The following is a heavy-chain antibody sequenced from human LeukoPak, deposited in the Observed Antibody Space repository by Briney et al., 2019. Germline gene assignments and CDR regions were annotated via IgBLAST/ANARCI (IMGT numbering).Heavy chain of an antibody. CDR1: GDSVSSNSAA. Sequence: SQTLSLTCAISGDSVSSNSAAWNWVRQSPSRGLEWLGRTYYRSKWYNDYAVSVKSRITINPDTSKNQFSLQLNSVTPEDTAVYYCARDAYYGSGSSNWFDPWGQGTLVTVSS. J-gene: IGHJ5*02. CDR3: ARDAYYGSGSSNWFDP. D-gene: IGHD3-10*01. V-gene: IGHV6-1*01. CDR2: TYYRSKWYN.